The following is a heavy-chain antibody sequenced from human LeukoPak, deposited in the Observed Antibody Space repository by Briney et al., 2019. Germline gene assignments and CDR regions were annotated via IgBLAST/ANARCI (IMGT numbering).Heavy chain of an antibody. CDR1: GGSFSGYY. V-gene: IGHV4-34*01. D-gene: IGHD3-3*01. CDR2: INHSGST. CDR3: ARLRFLEWLSPALDY. Sequence: SETLSLTCAVYGGSFSGYYWSWIRQPPGKGLEWIGEINHSGSTNYNPSLKSRDTISVDTSKNQFSLKLSSVTAADTAVYYCARLRFLEWLSPALDYWGQGTLVTVSS. J-gene: IGHJ4*02.